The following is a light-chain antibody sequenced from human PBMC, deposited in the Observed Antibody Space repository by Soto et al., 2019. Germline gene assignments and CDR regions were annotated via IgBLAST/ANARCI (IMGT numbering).Light chain of an antibody. CDR2: GAS. CDR3: QQYRSWPRT. J-gene: IGKJ1*01. CDR1: QSVDIN. Sequence: EIVLTQSPATLSVSPGERVTLSCRASQSVDINLAWYQQKPGQAPRLLIYGASTRATDMSGTFSGRGSGTEFTLTISNVRPEDFAVYYCQQYRSWPRTFGQGTKLDIK. V-gene: IGKV3-15*01.